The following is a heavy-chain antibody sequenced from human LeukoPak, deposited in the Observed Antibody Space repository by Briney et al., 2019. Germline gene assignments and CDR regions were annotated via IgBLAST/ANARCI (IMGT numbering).Heavy chain of an antibody. CDR2: IYTSGST. V-gene: IGHV4-4*07. J-gene: IGHJ4*02. CDR3: ARDFCGGDCYSD. CDR1: GGSISSYY. D-gene: IGHD2-21*02. Sequence: SETLSLTCTVSGGSISSYYWSRIRQPAGKGLEWIGRIYTSGSTNYNPSLKSRVTMSVDTSKNQFSLKLSSVTAADMAVYYCARDFCGGDCYSDWGQGTLVTVSS.